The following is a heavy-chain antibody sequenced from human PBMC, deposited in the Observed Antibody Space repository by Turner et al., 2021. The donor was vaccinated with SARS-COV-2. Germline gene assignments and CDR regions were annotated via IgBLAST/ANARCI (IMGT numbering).Heavy chain of an antibody. CDR3: ATGYQLRVNWFDP. CDR1: GYTLTELS. CDR2: FDPEDGET. V-gene: IGHV1-24*01. Sequence: QVQLVQSGAEVKKPGASVKVSCKISGYTLTELSMYWVRQAPGKGLEWMGGFDPEDGETIYAQNFQGSVTMTEDTSTDTAYMELSSLRSEDTAVYFCATGYQLRVNWFDPWGQGTLVTVSS. D-gene: IGHD2-2*01. J-gene: IGHJ5*02.